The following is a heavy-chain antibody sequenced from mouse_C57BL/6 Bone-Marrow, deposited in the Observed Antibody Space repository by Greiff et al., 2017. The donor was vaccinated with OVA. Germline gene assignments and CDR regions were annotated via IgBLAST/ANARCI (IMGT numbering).Heavy chain of an antibody. D-gene: IGHD2-5*01. V-gene: IGHV14-1*01. CDR3: TFYYSNYEAY. CDR1: GFNITDYY. J-gene: IGHJ3*01. Sequence: VQLQQSGAELVRPGASVKLSCTASGFNITDYYMHWVKQRPEQGLEWIGRIDPEDGDTEYAPKFQGKATMTADTSSNTAYLQLSSLTSEDTAVYYCTFYYSNYEAYWGQGTLVTVSA. CDR2: IDPEDGDT.